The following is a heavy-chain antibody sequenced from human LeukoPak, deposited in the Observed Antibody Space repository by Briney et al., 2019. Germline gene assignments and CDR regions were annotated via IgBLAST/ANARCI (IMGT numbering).Heavy chain of an antibody. CDR3: AREVLGYCSSTSCSPPYYYYYMDV. J-gene: IGHJ6*03. D-gene: IGHD2-2*01. CDR2: VSFGGDT. V-gene: IGHV4-39*07. Sequence: PSETLSLTCTVSGASISSSRSYGAWLRQPPGKGLEWIARVSFGGDTYYNPSLKSRVTMSVDTSKNQFSLKLSSVTAADTAVYYCAREVLGYCSSTSCSPPYYYYYMDVWGKGTTVTVSS. CDR1: GASISSSRSY.